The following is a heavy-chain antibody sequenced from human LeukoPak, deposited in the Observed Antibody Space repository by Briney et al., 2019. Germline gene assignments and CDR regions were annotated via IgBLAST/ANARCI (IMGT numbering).Heavy chain of an antibody. Sequence: SSETLSLTCAVYGGSFSGYYWSWIRQPPGKGLEWIGEINHSGSTNYNPSLRSRVTISVDTSKNQFSLKLSSVTAADTAVYYCARVRGYSYGPWYGMDVWGQGTTVTVSS. CDR3: ARVRGYSYGPWYGMDV. J-gene: IGHJ6*02. CDR2: INHSGST. D-gene: IGHD5-18*01. V-gene: IGHV4-34*01. CDR1: GGSFSGYY.